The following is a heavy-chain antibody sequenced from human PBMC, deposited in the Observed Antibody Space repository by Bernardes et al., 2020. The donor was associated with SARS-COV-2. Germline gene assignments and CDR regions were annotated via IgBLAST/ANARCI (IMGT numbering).Heavy chain of an antibody. D-gene: IGHD2-8*01. Sequence: SETLSLTCTVSGGSSKYYYWSWIRQPPGKALEWIGYIYTSGTTNYNPSLKSRVTIAIDTSKNQFSLKLSSVTAADTAVYYCARHARDCTRGVCQTYYYYAKDVWGQGTTVTVSS. CDR2: IYTSGTT. CDR3: ARHARDCTRGVCQTYYYYAKDV. J-gene: IGHJ6*02. CDR1: GGSSKYYY. V-gene: IGHV4-4*08.